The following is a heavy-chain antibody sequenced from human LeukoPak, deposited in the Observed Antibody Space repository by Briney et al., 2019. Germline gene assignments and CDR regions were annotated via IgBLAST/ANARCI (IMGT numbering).Heavy chain of an antibody. CDR1: GGSISSGGYS. Sequence: SETLSLTCAVSGGSISSGGYSWSWIRQSPEKGLEWIGYIYPSGRTYYNPSLKSRLNMSLDKSKNQFSLKLNSVTAADTAMYYCASYHYGPFDYWGQGTLITASS. CDR2: IYPSGRT. V-gene: IGHV4-30-2*06. J-gene: IGHJ4*02. CDR3: ASYHYGPFDY. D-gene: IGHD3-10*01.